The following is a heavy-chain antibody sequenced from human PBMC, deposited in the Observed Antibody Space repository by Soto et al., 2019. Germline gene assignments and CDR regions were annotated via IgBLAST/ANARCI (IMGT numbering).Heavy chain of an antibody. CDR3: AGSSWYGNWFDP. D-gene: IGHD6-13*01. V-gene: IGHV3-21*01. Sequence: LSLSCAASGFTFSSSSINWVRQAPGTGLEWVSSISSSSSYIYYADSVKGRFTISRDNAKNSLYLQMNSLRAEDTAVYYCAGSSWYGNWFDPWGQGTLVTVSS. CDR1: GFTFSSSS. CDR2: ISSSSSYI. J-gene: IGHJ5*02.